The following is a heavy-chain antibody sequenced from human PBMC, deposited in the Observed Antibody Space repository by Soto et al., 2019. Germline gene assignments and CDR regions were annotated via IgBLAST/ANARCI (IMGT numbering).Heavy chain of an antibody. D-gene: IGHD6-19*01. Sequence: SETLSLTCTVSGASIISSSYYWGWIRQPPGKGLEWIGSINYSGSTYYNPSLKRRVTISADTSKNQFSLKLRSVTAADTAVYYCARERLAVAGKGGWFDPWGQETLVTVSS. J-gene: IGHJ5*02. CDR2: INYSGST. V-gene: IGHV4-39*02. CDR1: GASIISSSYY. CDR3: ARERLAVAGKGGWFDP.